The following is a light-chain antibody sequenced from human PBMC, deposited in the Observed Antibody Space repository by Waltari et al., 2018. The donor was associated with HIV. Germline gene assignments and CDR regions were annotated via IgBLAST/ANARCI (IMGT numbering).Light chain of an antibody. CDR2: VNN. CDR3: QSYDSTLSGV. V-gene: IGLV1-40*01. CDR1: NSNIGAGYD. Sequence: QSVLTQPPSVSGAPGQTVTISCTGSNSNIGAGYDVHWYQQLPGTAPKLRIEVNNNRPSGVPDRFSGSKSGTSASLTITGLQAEDEADYYCQSYDSTLSGVFGGGTKLTVL. J-gene: IGLJ3*02.